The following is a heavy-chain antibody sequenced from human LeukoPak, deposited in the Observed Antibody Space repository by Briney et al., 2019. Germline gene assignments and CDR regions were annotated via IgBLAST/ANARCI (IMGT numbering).Heavy chain of an antibody. Sequence: GGSLRLSCAASGFTFSSYEMNWVRQAPGKGLEWVSYISSSGSTIYYADSVKGQFTISRDNAKNSLYLQMNSLRAEDTAVYYCARDRGSQPFIDYWGRGTLVTVSS. J-gene: IGHJ4*02. CDR1: GFTFSSYE. V-gene: IGHV3-48*03. CDR2: ISSSGSTI. CDR3: ARDRGSQPFIDY. D-gene: IGHD1-26*01.